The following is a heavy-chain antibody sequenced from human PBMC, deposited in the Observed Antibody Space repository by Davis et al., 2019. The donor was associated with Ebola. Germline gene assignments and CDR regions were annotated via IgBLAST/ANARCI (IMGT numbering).Heavy chain of an antibody. J-gene: IGHJ6*02. CDR2: INNNTGNP. Sequence: AASVNVSCKASGYTFTSYAMNWVRHAPGQGLEWLGWINNNTGNPTYAKSFTGRFVFSLDTSVSTAYLQISSLKAEDTAVYYCARDPGWGADWLDYYYNGMDVWGQGTTVTVSS. CDR1: GYTFTSYA. V-gene: IGHV7-4-1*02. CDR3: ARDPGWGADWLDYYYNGMDV. D-gene: IGHD3-9*01.